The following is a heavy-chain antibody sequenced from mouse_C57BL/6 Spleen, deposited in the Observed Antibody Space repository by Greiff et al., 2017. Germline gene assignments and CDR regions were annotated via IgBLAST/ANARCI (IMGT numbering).Heavy chain of an antibody. D-gene: IGHD1-1*01. J-gene: IGHJ2*01. CDR2: ISSGSSTI. CDR3: ARPGNYVGYYFDY. Sequence: DVQLVESGGGLVKPGGSLKLSCAASGFTFSDYGMHWVRQAPEKGLEWVAYISSGSSTIYYADTVKGRFTISRDNAKNTLFLQMTSLRSEDTAMYYCARPGNYVGYYFDYWGQGTTLTVSS. V-gene: IGHV5-17*01. CDR1: GFTFSDYG.